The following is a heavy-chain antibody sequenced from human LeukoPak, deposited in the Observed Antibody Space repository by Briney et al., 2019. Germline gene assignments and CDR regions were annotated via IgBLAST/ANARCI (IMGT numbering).Heavy chain of an antibody. CDR1: GFTFSNYA. J-gene: IGHJ4*02. D-gene: IGHD2-15*01. CDR2: ISGSGGST. CDR3: TIAGRGISDYYSDY. Sequence: GGSLRLSCAASGFTFSNYAMSWVRQAPGKGLEWVSGISGSGGSTYYADSVKGRFTISRDNSKNTLFLQVNSLRAEDTAVYCCTIAGRGISDYYSDYWGQGTLVTVSS. V-gene: IGHV3-23*01.